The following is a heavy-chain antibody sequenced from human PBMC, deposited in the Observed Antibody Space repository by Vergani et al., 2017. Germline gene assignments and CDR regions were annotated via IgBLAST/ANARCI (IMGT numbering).Heavy chain of an antibody. CDR3: ARQKDYYMDV. V-gene: IGHV5-51*01. Sequence: EVQLVQSGAEVKKPGESLKISCKGSGYSFTSYWIGWVRQMPGKGLEWIGYIYYSGTTYYNPSLESRLTISLDTSENHLSLKLTSVTDADTAVYYCARQKDYYMDVWGKGTTVTVS. CDR1: GYSFTSYW. CDR2: IYYSGTT. J-gene: IGHJ6*03.